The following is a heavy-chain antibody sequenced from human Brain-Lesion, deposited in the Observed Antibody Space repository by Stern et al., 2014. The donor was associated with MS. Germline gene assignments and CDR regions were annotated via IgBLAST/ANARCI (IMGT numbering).Heavy chain of an antibody. CDR3: AKHLAERPFDY. J-gene: IGHJ4*02. CDR2: ISNDGNHK. D-gene: IGHD1-1*01. V-gene: IGHV3-30*18. Sequence: VQLVESGGGLVQPGGSLRLSCAASGFTYTDYWMRWVRQAPGKGPEWVAVISNDGNHKYYAGSVKDRFTISRDNSKNTLYLQMNSLRVEDTAVYYCAKHLAERPFDYWGQGTLVTLSS. CDR1: GFTYTDYW.